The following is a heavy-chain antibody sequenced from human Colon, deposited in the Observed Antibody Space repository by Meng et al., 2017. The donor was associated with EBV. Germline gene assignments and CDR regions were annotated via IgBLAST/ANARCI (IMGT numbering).Heavy chain of an antibody. CDR2: IYHSGTT. CDR1: GDSISNNW. Sequence: HVPLQEWGPGLVMPSGALFLTCAVAGDSISNNWWSWVRQPPGKGLEWIGEIYHSGTTNYNPSLRSRVTISVDKSKNQFSLQLTSVTAADTAVYYCARNGDYNPGLYWGQGTLVTVSS. V-gene: IGHV4-4*02. J-gene: IGHJ4*02. D-gene: IGHD4-17*01. CDR3: ARNGDYNPGLY.